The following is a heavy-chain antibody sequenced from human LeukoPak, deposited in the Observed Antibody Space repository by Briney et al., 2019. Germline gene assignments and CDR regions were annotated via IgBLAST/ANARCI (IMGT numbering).Heavy chain of an antibody. Sequence: SVKVSCKASGCTFTSYGISWVRQAPGQGLEWMGWISPFFGNTNYAQKFQGRVTITADKSTSTAYMELSSLRSEDTAVYYCASRLLTMVRGAANYYYYGMDVWGKGTTVTVSS. CDR1: GCTFTSYG. J-gene: IGHJ6*04. V-gene: IGHV1-69*06. D-gene: IGHD3-10*01. CDR3: ASRLLTMVRGAANYYYYGMDV. CDR2: ISPFFGNT.